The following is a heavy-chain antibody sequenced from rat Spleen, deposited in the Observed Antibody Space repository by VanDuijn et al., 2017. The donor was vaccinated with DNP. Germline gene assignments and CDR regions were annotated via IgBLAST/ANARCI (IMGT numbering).Heavy chain of an antibody. Sequence: EVKLVESGGGLVQPGRSLKLSCAASGFDFNDYWMAWVRQAPGKGLEWIGEINKDSNTINYTPSLKAKFTISRENAQNTLYLQMSKLGSGDTAIYFCARGPNWELYFDYWGQGVMVTVSS. CDR2: INKDSNTI. V-gene: IGHV4-2*01. CDR1: GFDFNDYW. D-gene: IGHD5-1*01. J-gene: IGHJ2*01. CDR3: ARGPNWELYFDY.